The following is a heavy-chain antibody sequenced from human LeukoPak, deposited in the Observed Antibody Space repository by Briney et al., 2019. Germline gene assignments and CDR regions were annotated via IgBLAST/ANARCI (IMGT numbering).Heavy chain of an antibody. Sequence: SETLSLTCAVSGGSISSKNWWIWVRQPPEKGLEWIGEIYHTGSTNYNPSLKSRVTMSVDKSKNQFSLKLSSVTAADTAIYYCARDTGGRGRLDAFDIWGQGTRVTVSS. CDR3: ARDTGGRGRLDAFDI. CDR1: GGSISSKNW. CDR2: IYHTGST. J-gene: IGHJ3*02. D-gene: IGHD3-10*01. V-gene: IGHV4-4*02.